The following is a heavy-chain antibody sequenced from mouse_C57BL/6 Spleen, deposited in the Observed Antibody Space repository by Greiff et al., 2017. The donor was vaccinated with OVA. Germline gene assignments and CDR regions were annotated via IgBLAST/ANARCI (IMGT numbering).Heavy chain of an antibody. CDR3: APFLDSSDAY. V-gene: IGHV14-2*01. CDR1: GFNIKDYY. CDR2: IDPEDGET. D-gene: IGHD3-2*02. Sequence: EVKLQQSGAELVKPGASVKLSCTASGFNIKDYYMHWVKQRTEQGLEWIGRIDPEDGETKYAPKFQGKATITADTSSNTAYLQLSSLTSEDTAVYYCAPFLDSSDAYWGQGTLVTVSA. J-gene: IGHJ3*01.